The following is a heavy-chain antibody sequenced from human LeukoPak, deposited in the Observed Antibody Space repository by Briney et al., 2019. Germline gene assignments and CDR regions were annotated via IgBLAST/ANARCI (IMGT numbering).Heavy chain of an antibody. CDR3: VTLPPGDY. CDR2: IYSGGST. D-gene: IGHD2-15*01. CDR1: GFTVSRNH. Sequence: GGSLRLSCAAFGFTVSRNHMTWVRQAPGKGLEWVSIIYSGGSTYYADSVRGRFTISRDSSQNTLYLQMNGLRVEDTAVYYCVTLPPGDYWGQGTLVTVSS. V-gene: IGHV3-53*01. J-gene: IGHJ4*02.